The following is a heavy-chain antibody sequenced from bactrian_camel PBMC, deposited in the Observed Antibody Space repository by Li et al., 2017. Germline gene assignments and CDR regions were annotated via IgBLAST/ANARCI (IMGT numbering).Heavy chain of an antibody. J-gene: IGHJ4*01. V-gene: IGHV3S40*01. CDR3: AEGRGSRGEHCYSLNY. CDR2: IAYDGWVT. CDR1: GFQFSDYP. Sequence: VQLVESGGGLVPPGGSLRLSCAASGFQFSDYPMSWVRQAPGKGLEWVAQIAYDGWVTRYHDSAKGRFTISRDSAKNTVYLQMNNLQPEDTATYYCAEGRGSRGEHCYSLNYWGQGTQVTVS. D-gene: IGHD6*01.